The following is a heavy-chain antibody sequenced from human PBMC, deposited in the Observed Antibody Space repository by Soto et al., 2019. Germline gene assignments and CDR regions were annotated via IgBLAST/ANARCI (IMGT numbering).Heavy chain of an antibody. V-gene: IGHV4-4*02. CDR2: IYHSGGT. CDR3: ARHPQCGGDCYSSMDV. Sequence: PSETLSLTCTVSGGSISRSNWWGWVRQPPGKGLEWIGQIYHSGGTTYNPSLKSRVTISLDMSKNQFSVKLSSVTAADTAMYYCARHPQCGGDCYSSMDVWGQGTTVTVSS. J-gene: IGHJ6*02. D-gene: IGHD2-21*02. CDR1: GGSISRSNW.